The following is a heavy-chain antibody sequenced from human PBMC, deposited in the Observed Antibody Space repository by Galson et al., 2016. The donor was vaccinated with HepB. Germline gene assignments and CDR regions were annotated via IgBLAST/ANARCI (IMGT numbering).Heavy chain of an antibody. CDR3: VAWGPRLI. V-gene: IGHV3-64D*06. Sequence: SLRLSCAASGFTFSIYNMYWVRQTPGKGLEYVSNFGESGGSPSYADSVRDRFTVSRDNTENSLSLHMSSLRTEDTAVYYCVAWGPRLIWGQGTLVTVSS. CDR2: FGESGGSP. CDR1: GFTFSIYN. J-gene: IGHJ4*02. D-gene: IGHD3-16*01.